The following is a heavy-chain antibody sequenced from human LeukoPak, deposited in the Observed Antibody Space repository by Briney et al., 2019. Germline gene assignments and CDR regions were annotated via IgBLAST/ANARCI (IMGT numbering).Heavy chain of an antibody. CDR3: ARGGIVDY. CDR2: INHSGST. J-gene: IGHJ4*02. CDR1: GGSFSGYY. Sequence: SETLSLTCAVYGGSFSGYYWSWIRQPPGKGLEWIGEINHSGSTNYNPSLKSRVTISVDTSKNQFSLKLSSVTAADTAVYHCARGGIVDYWGQGTLVTVSS. D-gene: IGHD1-14*01. V-gene: IGHV4-34*01.